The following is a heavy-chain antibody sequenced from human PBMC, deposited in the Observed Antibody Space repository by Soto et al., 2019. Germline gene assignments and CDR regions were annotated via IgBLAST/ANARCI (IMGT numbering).Heavy chain of an antibody. CDR3: ARLLLRTTYYYDSSGFNWFDP. CDR2: IYPGDSDT. Sequence: GESLKISCKGSGYSFNSYWIGWVRQMPGKGLEWMGIIYPGDSDTRYSPSFQGQVTISADKSISTAYLQWSSLKASDTAMYYCARLLLRTTYYYDSSGFNWFDPWGQGTLVTVS. CDR1: GYSFNSYW. V-gene: IGHV5-51*01. D-gene: IGHD3-22*01. J-gene: IGHJ5*02.